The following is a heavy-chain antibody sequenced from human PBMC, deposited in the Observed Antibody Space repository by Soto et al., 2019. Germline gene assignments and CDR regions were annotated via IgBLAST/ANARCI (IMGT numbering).Heavy chain of an antibody. CDR2: LSSSGGST. CDR3: AKDVSGTYGFDY. Sequence: EVQLLESGGGLVQPGGSLRLSCAASGFTFSSYAMSWVRQAPGKGLEWVSTLSSSGGSTYYADSVKGRFTISRDNSKNSLYLQMNSLRAEDTAVYYWAKDVSGTYGFDYWGQGTLVTVSS. D-gene: IGHD1-26*01. V-gene: IGHV3-23*01. J-gene: IGHJ4*02. CDR1: GFTFSSYA.